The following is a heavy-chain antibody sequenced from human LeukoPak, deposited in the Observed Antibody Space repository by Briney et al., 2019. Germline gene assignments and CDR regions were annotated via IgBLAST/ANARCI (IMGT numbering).Heavy chain of an antibody. V-gene: IGHV3-53*01. J-gene: IGHJ4*02. Sequence: SGGSLRLSCAASGFTVSSNYMSWVRQAPGKGLEWVSVIYTAGGTYYADSVKGRFTISRDNSKNTLYLQMTTLRAEDTAVYYCARVHSGSYYEFDYWGQGTLVTVSS. CDR2: IYTAGGT. D-gene: IGHD1-26*01. CDR3: ARVHSGSYYEFDY. CDR1: GFTVSSNY.